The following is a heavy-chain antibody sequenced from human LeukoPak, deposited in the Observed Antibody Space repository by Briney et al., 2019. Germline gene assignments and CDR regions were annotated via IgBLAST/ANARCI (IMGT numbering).Heavy chain of an antibody. V-gene: IGHV3-33*01. CDR2: IWYDGSNK. Sequence: GGSLRLSCAASGFTFSSYGMHRVRQAPGKGLEGVAVIWYDGSNKYYADSVKGRFTISRDNSKNTLYLQMNSLRAEDTAVYYCARDGYYYDSSGYFSKAPFDYWGQGTLVTVSS. J-gene: IGHJ4*02. CDR1: GFTFSSYG. CDR3: ARDGYYYDSSGYFSKAPFDY. D-gene: IGHD3-22*01.